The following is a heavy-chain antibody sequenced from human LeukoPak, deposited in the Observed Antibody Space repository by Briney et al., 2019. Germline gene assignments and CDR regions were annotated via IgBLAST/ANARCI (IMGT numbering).Heavy chain of an antibody. CDR3: ARDFRAQWLVQEWYFDY. Sequence: SQTLSLTCAISGDSVSSNSAAWNWIRQSPSRGLEWLGRTYYRSKWYNDYAVSVKSRITINPDTSKNQFSLQLNSVTPEDTAVYYCARDFRAQWLVQEWYFDYWGQGTLVTVSS. CDR2: TYYRSKWYN. CDR1: GDSVSSNSAA. V-gene: IGHV6-1*01. J-gene: IGHJ4*02. D-gene: IGHD6-19*01.